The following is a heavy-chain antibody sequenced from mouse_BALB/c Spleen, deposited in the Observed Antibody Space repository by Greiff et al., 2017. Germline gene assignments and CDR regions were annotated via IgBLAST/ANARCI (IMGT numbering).Heavy chain of an antibody. CDR3: TGGPFAY. V-gene: IGHV6-6*02. CDR1: GFTFSNYW. J-gene: IGHJ3*01. CDR2: IRLKSNNYAT. Sequence: EVKLEESGGGLVQPGGSMKLSCVASGFTFSNYWMNWVRQSPEKGLEWVAEIRLKSNNYATHYAESVKGRFTISRDDSKSSVYLQMNNLRAEDTGIYYCTGGPFAYWGQGTLVTVSA.